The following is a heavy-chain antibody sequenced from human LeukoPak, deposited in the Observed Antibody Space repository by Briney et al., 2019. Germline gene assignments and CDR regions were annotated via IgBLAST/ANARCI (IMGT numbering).Heavy chain of an antibody. Sequence: GESLKISCKGSGYSFNTYWIGWVRQMPEKGLEWMGIIYPGDSDTRYSPSLQGQVTISADKSLSTAYLQWGSLKASDTAMYYCAREGRSSSPMDYWGQGTLVTVSS. CDR3: AREGRSSSPMDY. CDR2: IYPGDSDT. J-gene: IGHJ4*02. V-gene: IGHV5-51*01. D-gene: IGHD6-6*01. CDR1: GYSFNTYW.